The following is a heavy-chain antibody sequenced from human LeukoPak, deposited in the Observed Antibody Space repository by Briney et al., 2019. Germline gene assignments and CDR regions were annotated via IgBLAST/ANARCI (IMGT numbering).Heavy chain of an antibody. Sequence: SGPTLVNPTQTLTLTCTFSGFSLSTSGMCVSWIRQPPGKALEWLARIDWDDDKYYSTSLKTRLTISKDTSKNQVVLTMTNMDPVDTATYYCARGYSTSYYYYIMDVWGQGTTVTVSS. J-gene: IGHJ6*02. CDR2: IDWDDDK. CDR1: GFSLSTSGMC. CDR3: ARGYSTSYYYYIMDV. V-gene: IGHV2-70*11. D-gene: IGHD3-22*01.